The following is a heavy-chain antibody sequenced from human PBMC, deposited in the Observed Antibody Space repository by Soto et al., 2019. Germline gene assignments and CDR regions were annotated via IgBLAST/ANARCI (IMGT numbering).Heavy chain of an antibody. Sequence: GLSLRLSCAASGFTFSSYAMSRVRQTKGKGLEWVSAISGSGGSTYYADSVKGRFTISRDNSKNTLYLQMNSLRAEDTAVYYCAKDPRNRRSTYYYYMDIWGKGTTVTVSS. CDR3: AKDPRNRRSTYYYYMDI. D-gene: IGHD1-1*01. CDR2: ISGSGGST. CDR1: GFTFSSYA. V-gene: IGHV3-23*01. J-gene: IGHJ6*03.